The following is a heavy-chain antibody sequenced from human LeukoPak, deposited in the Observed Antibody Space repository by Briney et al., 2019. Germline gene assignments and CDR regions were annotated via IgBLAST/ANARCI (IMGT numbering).Heavy chain of an antibody. Sequence: SETLSLTCTVSGGSISSGGYYWSWIRQHPGKGLEWIGYIYYSGSTYYNPSLKSRVTISVDTSKNQFSLKLSSVTAADTAVYYCARVDRGGYYDSSGYYPIDYWGQGTLVTVSS. CDR1: GGSISSGGYY. V-gene: IGHV4-31*03. CDR2: IYYSGST. J-gene: IGHJ4*02. D-gene: IGHD3-22*01. CDR3: ARVDRGGYYDSSGYYPIDY.